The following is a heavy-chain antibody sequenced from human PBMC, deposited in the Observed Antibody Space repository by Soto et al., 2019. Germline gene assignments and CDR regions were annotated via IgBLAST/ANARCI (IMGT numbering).Heavy chain of an antibody. CDR1: GGTFSSYA. J-gene: IGHJ6*02. D-gene: IGHD3-9*01. CDR3: ARAYLKSDIFTTRFPYGMDV. V-gene: IGHV1-69*06. Sequence: QVQLVQSGAEVKKPGSSVKVSCKASGGTFSSYAISWVRQAPGQGLEWMGGIIPIFGTANYAQKFQGRVAITADKSTSTAYMELSSLRSEDTAVYYCARAYLKSDIFTTRFPYGMDVWGQGTTVTVSS. CDR2: IIPIFGTA.